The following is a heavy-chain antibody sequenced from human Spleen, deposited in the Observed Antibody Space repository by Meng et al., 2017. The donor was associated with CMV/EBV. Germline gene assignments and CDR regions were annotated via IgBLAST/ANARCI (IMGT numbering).Heavy chain of an antibody. V-gene: IGHV1-18*01. Sequence: KLSCKASGYSFTSYGITWVRQAPGQGLEWMGWISVYSGYTKYADNLQGRVTMTTDTSTNTAYLEVRSLRSDDTAVYYCARDGPLGFDPWGQGTLVTVSS. J-gene: IGHJ5*02. CDR3: ARDGPLGFDP. CDR1: GYSFTSYG. CDR2: ISVYSGYT.